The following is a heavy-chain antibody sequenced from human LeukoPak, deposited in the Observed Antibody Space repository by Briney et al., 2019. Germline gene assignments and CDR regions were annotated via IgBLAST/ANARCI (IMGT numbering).Heavy chain of an antibody. CDR3: AKDTTTSRRGFDY. Sequence: GRSLRLSCAASGLTFSSYGMHWVRQAPGKGLEWVAVIWHDGSNKYYADSVKGRFTISRDNSKNTLYLQMNNLRAEDTAVFYCAKDTTTSRRGFDYWGQGILVTVSS. CDR2: IWHDGSNK. CDR1: GLTFSSYG. D-gene: IGHD3-10*01. V-gene: IGHV3-33*06. J-gene: IGHJ4*02.